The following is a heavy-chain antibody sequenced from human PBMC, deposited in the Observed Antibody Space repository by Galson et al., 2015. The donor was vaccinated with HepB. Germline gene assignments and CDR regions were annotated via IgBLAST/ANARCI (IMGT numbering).Heavy chain of an antibody. CDR1: GFTFSNAW. CDR2: IKSKTDGGTT. D-gene: IGHD3-3*01. Sequence: SLRLSCAASGFTFSNAWMSWVRQAPGKGLEWVGRIKSKTDGGTTDYAAPVKGRFTISRDDSKNTLYLQMNSLKTEDTAVYYCTTTYYDFWSGYYPDFDYWGQGTLVTVSS. V-gene: IGHV3-15*01. J-gene: IGHJ4*02. CDR3: TTTYYDFWSGYYPDFDY.